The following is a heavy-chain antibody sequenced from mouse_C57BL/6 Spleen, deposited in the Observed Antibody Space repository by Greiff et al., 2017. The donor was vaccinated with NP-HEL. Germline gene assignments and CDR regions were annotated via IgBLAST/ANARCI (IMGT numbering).Heavy chain of an antibody. CDR3: ARSWYALYAMDY. Sequence: QVQLQQPGTELVKPGASVKLSCKASGYTFTSYWMHWVKQRPGQGLEWIGNINPSNGGTNYNEKFKSKATLTVDKSSSTAYMQLSSLTSEDAAVYYCARSWYALYAMDYWGQGTSVTVSS. J-gene: IGHJ4*01. D-gene: IGHD2-10*02. V-gene: IGHV1-53*01. CDR2: INPSNGGT. CDR1: GYTFTSYW.